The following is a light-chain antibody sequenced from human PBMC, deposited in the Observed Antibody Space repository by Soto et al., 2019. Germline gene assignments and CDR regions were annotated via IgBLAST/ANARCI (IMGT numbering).Light chain of an antibody. CDR3: XXXXXWLT. Sequence: FQSHLIGYTGERDPHQCRASETVRTNFAWYQQSPGQAPRLLIYDVSTGAAGIPSRCSGRRSGTDFTLTISSLEPEDFAXXXXXXXXXWLTFGGGTKVDIK. J-gene: IGKJ4*01. CDR2: DVS. CDR1: ETVRTN. V-gene: IGKV3-11*01.